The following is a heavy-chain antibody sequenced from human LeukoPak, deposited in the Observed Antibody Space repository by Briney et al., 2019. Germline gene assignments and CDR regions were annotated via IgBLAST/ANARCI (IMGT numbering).Heavy chain of an antibody. D-gene: IGHD6-6*01. J-gene: IGHJ4*02. Sequence: ASVKVFCKASGYTFTSYDINWVRQATGQGLEWMGWMNPNSGNTGYAQKFQGRVAITRNTSISTAYMELSSLRSEDTAVYYCARVSIAARRRFDYWGQGTLVTVSS. CDR3: ARVSIAARRRFDY. V-gene: IGHV1-8*03. CDR2: MNPNSGNT. CDR1: GYTFTSYD.